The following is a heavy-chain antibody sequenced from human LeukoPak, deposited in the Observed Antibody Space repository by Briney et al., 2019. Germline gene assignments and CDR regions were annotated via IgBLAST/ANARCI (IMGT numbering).Heavy chain of an antibody. D-gene: IGHD6-13*01. J-gene: IGHJ4*02. CDR2: LYNTGNT. Sequence: GGSXRLSCAAXGXXVNSNYLSWVRQAPGKGLEWVSTLYNTGNTYYANSVKGRFSISRDNSKNTLFLQMNSLRAEDTAVYYCARLTADGRLYFVDWGPGTLVTVSS. CDR1: GXXVNSNY. V-gene: IGHV3-53*01. CDR3: ARLTADGRLYFVD.